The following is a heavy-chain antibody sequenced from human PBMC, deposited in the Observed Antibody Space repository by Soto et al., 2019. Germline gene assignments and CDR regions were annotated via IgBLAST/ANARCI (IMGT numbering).Heavy chain of an antibody. CDR1: GGSISSSIYY. D-gene: IGHD3-22*01. V-gene: IGHV4-39*01. CDR3: ARQGYYDSSGYYYPYYYGMDV. J-gene: IGHJ6*02. CDR2: IYYIGST. Sequence: SETLSLTCTVSGGSISSSIYYWGWIRQPPGNGLEWIGSIYYIGSTYYNPSLKSRVTISVDTSKNQFSLKLSSVTAADTAVYYCARQGYYDSSGYYYPYYYGMDVWGQGITVT.